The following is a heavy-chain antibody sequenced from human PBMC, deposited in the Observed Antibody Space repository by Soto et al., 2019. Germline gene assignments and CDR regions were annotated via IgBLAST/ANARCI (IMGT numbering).Heavy chain of an antibody. D-gene: IGHD6-6*01. CDR1: GFTFANSA. CDR3: AKVTSKQLVPRPIDY. CDR2: ISGNGGTT. Sequence: GGSLRLSCAASGFTFANSAMNWVRQAPGKGLEWVSVISGNGGTTFYADSVKGRFTISRDNFKNTLYLEMNSLRAEDTAVYFCAKVTSKQLVPRPIDYWGQGTLVTVSS. J-gene: IGHJ4*02. V-gene: IGHV3-23*01.